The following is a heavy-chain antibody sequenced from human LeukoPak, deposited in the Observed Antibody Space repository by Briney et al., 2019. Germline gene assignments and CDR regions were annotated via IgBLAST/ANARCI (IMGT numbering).Heavy chain of an antibody. CDR3: TRELRYFDWVPYYYYYMDV. Sequence: GGSLRLSCTASGFTFGDYAMSWVRQAPGKGLEWVGFIRSKAYGGTTEYAASVKGRLTISRDDSKSIAYLQMNSLKTEDTAVYYCTRELRYFDWVPYYYYYMDVWGKGTTVTISS. CDR1: GFTFGDYA. V-gene: IGHV3-49*04. J-gene: IGHJ6*03. CDR2: IRSKAYGGTT. D-gene: IGHD3-9*01.